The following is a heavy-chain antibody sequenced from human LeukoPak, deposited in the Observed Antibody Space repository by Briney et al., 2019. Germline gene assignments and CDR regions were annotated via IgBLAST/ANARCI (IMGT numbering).Heavy chain of an antibody. J-gene: IGHJ4*02. CDR2: ISGSSTDI. Sequence: GGSLRLSCAASGFTFSNYAMNWVRQAPGKGLEWVSSISGSSTDIYYADSVKGRLTISRDNAKNLLYLQINSLRAEDTAIYYCARRGYYDNSGYDYWGQGTLVTVSS. D-gene: IGHD3-22*01. CDR1: GFTFSNYA. CDR3: ARRGYYDNSGYDY. V-gene: IGHV3-21*01.